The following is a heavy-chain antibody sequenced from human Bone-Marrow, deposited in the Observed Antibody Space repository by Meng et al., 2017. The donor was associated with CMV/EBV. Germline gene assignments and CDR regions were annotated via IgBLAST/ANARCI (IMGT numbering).Heavy chain of an antibody. V-gene: IGHV1-2*02. CDR2: INPNSGGT. D-gene: IGHD6-6*01. Sequence: GYTFTGYYRHWGRQAPGQGLEWMGWINPNSGGTNYAQKFQGRVTMTRDTSISTAYMELSRLRSDDTAVYYCAREGGGGSSSSGWFDPWGQGTLVTVSS. J-gene: IGHJ5*02. CDR3: AREGGGGSSSSGWFDP. CDR1: GYTFTGYY.